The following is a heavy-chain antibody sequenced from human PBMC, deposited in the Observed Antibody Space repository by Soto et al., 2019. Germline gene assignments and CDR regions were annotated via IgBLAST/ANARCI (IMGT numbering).Heavy chain of an antibody. J-gene: IGHJ4*02. D-gene: IGHD3-10*01. CDR2: ISGNDDTT. Sequence: EVQLLESGGGLVQPGGSLRLSCAASGFTFSSYAMSWVRQAPGKGLEWVSTISGNDDTTYYADSVKGRFTISRDNSKNTRYLQMNSLRAEHTAVYYCAKKLWFGQLSPIDFWGQGTLVTVSS. CDR3: AKKLWFGQLSPIDF. V-gene: IGHV3-23*01. CDR1: GFTFSSYA.